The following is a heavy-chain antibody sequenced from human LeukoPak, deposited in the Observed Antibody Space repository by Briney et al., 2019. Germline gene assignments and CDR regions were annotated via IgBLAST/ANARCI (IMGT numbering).Heavy chain of an antibody. CDR2: INHSGST. CDR3: AREKYGSGSYSDY. CDR1: GGSFSGYY. V-gene: IGHV4-34*01. D-gene: IGHD3-10*01. J-gene: IGHJ4*02. Sequence: SETLSLTCAVYGGSFSGYYWSWIRQPPGKGLEWIGEINHSGSTNYNPSLKSRVTISVDTSKNQFSLKLSSVTAADTAVYYCAREKYGSGSYSDYWGQGTLVTVSS.